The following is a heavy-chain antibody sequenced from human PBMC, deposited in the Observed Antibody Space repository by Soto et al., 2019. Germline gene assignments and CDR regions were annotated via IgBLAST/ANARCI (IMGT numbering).Heavy chain of an antibody. Sequence: ASVKVSCKASGYTFTSFAIHWVRQAPGQRPEWMGWINPDNGHTRYSQKFQGRVTITRDTSASAAYMELSSLRSDDTAVYYCGTDPHYYDTTGYCLDNWGQGTLVTVSS. J-gene: IGHJ4*02. D-gene: IGHD3-22*01. CDR1: GYTFTSFA. CDR2: INPDNGHT. CDR3: GTDPHYYDTTGYCLDN. V-gene: IGHV1-3*01.